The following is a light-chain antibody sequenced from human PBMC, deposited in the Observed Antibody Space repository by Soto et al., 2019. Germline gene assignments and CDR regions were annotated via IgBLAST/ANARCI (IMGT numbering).Light chain of an antibody. CDR2: RAS. Sequence: EIVMTQSPATLSLSPGERATLSCRASQSVSNRLAWYQQRPGQAPRLLIYRASARATGIPARFSGSGSGTDFTLTISSLQSEDFAIYYCQQSSDWPRTFGQGTKVEIK. J-gene: IGKJ1*01. CDR3: QQSSDWPRT. CDR1: QSVSNR. V-gene: IGKV3-15*01.